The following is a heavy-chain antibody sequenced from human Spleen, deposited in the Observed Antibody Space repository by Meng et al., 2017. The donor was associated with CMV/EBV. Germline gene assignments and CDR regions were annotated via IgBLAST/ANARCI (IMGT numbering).Heavy chain of an antibody. CDR3: AREPGNNWYYFDY. D-gene: IGHD1-20*01. V-gene: IGHV3-23*01. J-gene: IGHJ4*02. CDR2: ISGSGGST. Sequence: SCAASGFTFSSYAMSWVRQAPGKGLEWVSAISGSGGSTYYADSVKGRFTISRDNSKNTLYLQMNSLRAEDTAVYYCAREPGNNWYYFDYWGQGTLVTVSS. CDR1: GFTFSSYA.